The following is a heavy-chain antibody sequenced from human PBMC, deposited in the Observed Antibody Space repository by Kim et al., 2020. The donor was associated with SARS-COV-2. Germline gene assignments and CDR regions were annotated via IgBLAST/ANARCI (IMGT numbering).Heavy chain of an antibody. CDR3: ARDRIAAAGTHAWDYYGMDV. Sequence: SETLSLTCAVSGGSISSSNWWSWVRQPPGKGLEWIGEIYHSGSTNYNPSLKSRVTISVDKSKNQFSLKLSSVTAADTAVYYCARDRIAAAGTHAWDYYGMDVWGQGTTVTVSS. CDR1: GGSISSSNW. J-gene: IGHJ6*02. CDR2: IYHSGST. V-gene: IGHV4-4*02. D-gene: IGHD6-13*01.